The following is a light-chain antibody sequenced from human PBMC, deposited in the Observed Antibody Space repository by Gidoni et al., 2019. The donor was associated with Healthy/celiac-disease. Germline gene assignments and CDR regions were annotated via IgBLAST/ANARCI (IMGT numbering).Light chain of an antibody. J-gene: IGKJ3*01. CDR1: QSISSY. Sequence: IQMTQSPSSLSASVGDRVTITCRASQSISSYLNWYQQKPGKAPKLLIYAASSLQSGVPSRFSGSGSGTDFTLTSSSLQPEDFATYYCQQSYSTPRIFGHGTKVDIK. CDR2: AAS. V-gene: IGKV1-39*01. CDR3: QQSYSTPRI.